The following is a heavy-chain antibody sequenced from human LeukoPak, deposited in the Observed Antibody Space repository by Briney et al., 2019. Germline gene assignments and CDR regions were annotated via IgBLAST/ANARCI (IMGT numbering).Heavy chain of an antibody. J-gene: IGHJ6*02. Sequence: QSGRSLRLSCAASGFTFDDYAMHWVRHAPGKGLEWVSGISWNSGSIGYADSVKGRFTISRDNAKNSLYLEMNSLRAEDTALYYCTKDTSNYGIMDVWGQGTTVTVSS. CDR1: GFTFDDYA. CDR3: TKDTSNYGIMDV. CDR2: ISWNSGSI. V-gene: IGHV3-9*01. D-gene: IGHD4-17*01.